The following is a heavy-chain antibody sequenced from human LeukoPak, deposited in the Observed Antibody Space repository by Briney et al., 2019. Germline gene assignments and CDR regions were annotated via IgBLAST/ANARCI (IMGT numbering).Heavy chain of an antibody. CDR3: ARGLLSASFDI. J-gene: IGHJ3*02. Sequence: ASVKVSCKASGYTFTGYYIHWVRQAPGQGLEWMGWINPDSGGTNYAQKFQGRVTMTRDTSISTAYMELSRLTSDDTAVYYCARGLLSASFDIWGQGTMVIVSS. V-gene: IGHV1-2*02. D-gene: IGHD2/OR15-2a*01. CDR1: GYTFTGYY. CDR2: INPDSGGT.